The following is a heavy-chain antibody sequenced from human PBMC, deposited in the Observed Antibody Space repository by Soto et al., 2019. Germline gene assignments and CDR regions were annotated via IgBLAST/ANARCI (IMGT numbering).Heavy chain of an antibody. CDR1: GFTFSSYA. V-gene: IGHV3-23*01. CDR2: ISGSGGST. D-gene: IGHD6-19*01. J-gene: IGHJ4*02. Sequence: VQSGGSLRLSCAASGFTFSSYAMSWVRQAPGKGLEWVSAISGSGGSTYYADSVKGRFTISRDNSKNTLYLQMNSLRAEDTAVYYCAKDGQWLVRVFDYWGQGTLVTVSS. CDR3: AKDGQWLVRVFDY.